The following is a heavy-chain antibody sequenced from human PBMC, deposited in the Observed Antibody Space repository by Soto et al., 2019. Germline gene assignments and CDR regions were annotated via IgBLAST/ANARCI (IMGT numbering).Heavy chain of an antibody. D-gene: IGHD3-3*01. J-gene: IGHJ1*01. CDR2: ISDSGGSS. Sequence: GGSLRLSCAASGFSFGNYVMNWVRQAPGKGLEWVSGISDSGGSSSSADSVKGRFTVSRGNSKNTLYLQMDSLTGDDTAVYYCTKGGDSWSGYAQHWGQGALVTVSS. CDR3: TKGGDSWSGYAQH. V-gene: IGHV3-23*01. CDR1: GFSFGNYV.